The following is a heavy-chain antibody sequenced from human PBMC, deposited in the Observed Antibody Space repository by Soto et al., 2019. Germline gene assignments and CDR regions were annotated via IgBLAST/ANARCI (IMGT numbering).Heavy chain of an antibody. CDR3: ARDAAYDSSGYDNYFDY. D-gene: IGHD3-22*01. Sequence: QLQLQESGPGLVKPSETLSLTCTVSGGSISSSSYYWGWIRQPPGKGLEWIGSLYYSGSTYYNPSLKSRVTISVDTSKNQFSLKLSYVTAADTAVYYCARDAAYDSSGYDNYFDYWGQGTLVTVSS. CDR1: GGSISSSSYY. V-gene: IGHV4-39*02. CDR2: LYYSGST. J-gene: IGHJ4*02.